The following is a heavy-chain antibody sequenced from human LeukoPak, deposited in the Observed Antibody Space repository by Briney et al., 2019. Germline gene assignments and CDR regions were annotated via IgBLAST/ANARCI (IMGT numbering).Heavy chain of an antibody. V-gene: IGHV4-59*08. CDR2: IYYSGST. CDR3: ARLPGIAAV. Sequence: SESLSLTCTVSGGSTSRYYWSWIRQPPGKRLEWLGYIYYSGSTTYNPSLKSRLTMSVDTSKNQISLKLISLTAADTAVYYCARLPGIAAVWGQGTLVTVSS. CDR1: GGSTSRYY. D-gene: IGHD6-13*01. J-gene: IGHJ4*02.